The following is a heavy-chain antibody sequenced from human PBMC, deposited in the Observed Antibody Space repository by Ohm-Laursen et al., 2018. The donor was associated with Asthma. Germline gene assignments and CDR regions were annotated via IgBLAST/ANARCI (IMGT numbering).Heavy chain of an antibody. CDR2: IYWDDEK. D-gene: IGHD3-10*01. Sequence: TQTLTLTSTFSGFSLSSSGVGVGWIRQPPGKALEFLALIYWDDEKRYSPSLKSRLTITKDTSKNQVVLTVTNMDPVDTATYYCVHTALLWFRELSQFGYWGQGTLVTVSS. CDR3: VHTALLWFRELSQFGY. J-gene: IGHJ4*02. V-gene: IGHV2-5*02. CDR1: GFSLSSSGVG.